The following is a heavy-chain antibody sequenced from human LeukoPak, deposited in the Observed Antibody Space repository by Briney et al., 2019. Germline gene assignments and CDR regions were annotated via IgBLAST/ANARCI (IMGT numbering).Heavy chain of an antibody. D-gene: IGHD3-16*01. J-gene: IGHJ4*02. CDR3: ARGVGGYVRGYDY. CDR2: INHSGST. V-gene: IGHV4-34*01. Sequence: SETLSLTCAVYGGSFSGYYWSWIRQPPGKGLEWIGEINHSGSTNYNPSLKSRVTISVDTSKNQFSLKLSSVTAADTAVYYCARGVGGYVRGYDYWGQGTLVTVSS. CDR1: GGSFSGYY.